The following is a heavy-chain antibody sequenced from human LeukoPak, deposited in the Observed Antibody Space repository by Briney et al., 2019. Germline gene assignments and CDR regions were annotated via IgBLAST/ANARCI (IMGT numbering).Heavy chain of an antibody. CDR1: GFTFSSYR. CDR2: ISSSSSYI. D-gene: IGHD3-22*01. V-gene: IGHV3-21*01. J-gene: IGHJ4*02. CDR3: AANLYYYDSSNYYYRSGY. Sequence: PGGSLRLSCAASGFTFSSYRMNWVRQAPGKGLEWVSTISSSSSYIYYADSVKGRFTISRGNAKNSLYLQMNSLRAEDTAVYYCAANLYYYDSSNYYYRSGYWGQGTLVTVSS.